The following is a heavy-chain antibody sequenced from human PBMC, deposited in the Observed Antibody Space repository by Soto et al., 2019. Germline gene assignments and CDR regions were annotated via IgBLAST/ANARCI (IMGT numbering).Heavy chain of an antibody. V-gene: IGHV4-34*01. Sequence: QVHLQQWGAGLLKPSETLSLTCAVYGGSFSGYFWNWGRQPPGKGLEWIGEINHSGSTKYNPSLKSRVTLSVDTSKHQCSLRVFSVTAADTAVYYCARDLSGYYYGMDVWGQGTTVTVS. CDR3: ARDLSGYYYGMDV. CDR2: INHSGST. J-gene: IGHJ6*02. CDR1: GGSFSGYF.